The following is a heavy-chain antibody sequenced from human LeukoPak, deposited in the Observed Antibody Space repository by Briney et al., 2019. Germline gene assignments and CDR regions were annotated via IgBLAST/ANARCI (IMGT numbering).Heavy chain of an antibody. Sequence: PSETLSLTCTVSGGSISSYYWGWLRQPPGKGLEWIGSIYSSGSTYYNPSLKSRVTISVDTSKNQFSLKLSSVTAADTAVYYCARRYSGSYRGFVYWGQGTLVTVSS. CDR3: ARRYSGSYRGFVY. CDR1: GGSISSYY. CDR2: IYSSGST. V-gene: IGHV4-39*01. D-gene: IGHD1-26*01. J-gene: IGHJ4*02.